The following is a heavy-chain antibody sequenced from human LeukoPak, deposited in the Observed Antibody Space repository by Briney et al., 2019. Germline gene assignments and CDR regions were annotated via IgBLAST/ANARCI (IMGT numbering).Heavy chain of an antibody. CDR3: ARVDFWSGYSYWDTYYYYMDV. CDR1: GYTFTSYD. V-gene: IGHV1-8*01. D-gene: IGHD3-3*01. CDR2: MNPNSGNT. Sequence: ASVKVSCKASGYTFTSYDINWVRQATGQGLEWMGWMNPNSGNTGYAQKFQGRVTMTRNTSISTAYMELSSLRSEDTAVYYCARVDFWSGYSYWDTYYYYMDVWGKGTTVTVSS. J-gene: IGHJ6*03.